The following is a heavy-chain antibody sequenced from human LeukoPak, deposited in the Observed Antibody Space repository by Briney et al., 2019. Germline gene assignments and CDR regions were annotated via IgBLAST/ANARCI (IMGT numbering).Heavy chain of an antibody. CDR3: RRGYFDS. D-gene: IGHD3-10*01. Sequence: GGSLRLSCATSGFTFSDYGMSWVRQAPGKGLDWVSTISDSGRSTFYADSVKGRFTISRDISRNTAYLQMNSLRAEDTAVYYCRRGYFDSWGQGTLVTVSS. V-gene: IGHV3-23*01. CDR1: GFTFSDYG. CDR2: ISDSGRST. J-gene: IGHJ4*02.